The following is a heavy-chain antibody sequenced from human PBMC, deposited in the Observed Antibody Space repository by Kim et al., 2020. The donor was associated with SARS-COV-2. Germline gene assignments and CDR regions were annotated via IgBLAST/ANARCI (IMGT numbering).Heavy chain of an antibody. CDR3: AREVFSNSDYFDY. Sequence: YTPSLKSRVTISVDTSKNQFSLKLSSVTAADTAVYYCAREVFSNSDYFDYWGQGTLVTVSS. J-gene: IGHJ4*02. V-gene: IGHV4-30-2*05. D-gene: IGHD4-4*01.